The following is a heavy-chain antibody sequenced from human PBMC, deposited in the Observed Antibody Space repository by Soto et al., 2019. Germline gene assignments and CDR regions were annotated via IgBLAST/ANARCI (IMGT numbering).Heavy chain of an antibody. Sequence: QLQLQESGPGLVKPSETLSLTCTVSGGSISSSSYYWGWIRQPPGKGLEWIGSIYYSGSTYYNPSLKSRATRSVDTSTNQFSLKLSSVTAADTAVYYCARRDWYYFDYWGQGTLVTVSS. CDR1: GGSISSSSYY. CDR2: IYYSGST. CDR3: ARRDWYYFDY. J-gene: IGHJ4*02. D-gene: IGHD3-9*01. V-gene: IGHV4-39*01.